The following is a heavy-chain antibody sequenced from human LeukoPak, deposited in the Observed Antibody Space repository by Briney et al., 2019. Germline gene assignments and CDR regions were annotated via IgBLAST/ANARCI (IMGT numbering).Heavy chain of an antibody. V-gene: IGHV1-69*13. Sequence: ASVKVSCKASGGTFSSYAISWVRQAPGQGLEWMGGIIPIFGTANYAQKFQGRVTITADESTSTAYMELSSLRSEDTAVYYCAREPYYDILTGYAFDIWGQGTMVTVSS. CDR1: GGTFSSYA. D-gene: IGHD3-9*01. CDR2: IIPIFGTA. J-gene: IGHJ3*02. CDR3: AREPYYDILTGYAFDI.